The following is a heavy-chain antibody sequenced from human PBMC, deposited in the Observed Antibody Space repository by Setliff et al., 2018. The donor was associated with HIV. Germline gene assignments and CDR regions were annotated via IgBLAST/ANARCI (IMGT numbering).Heavy chain of an antibody. CDR3: ARDTPYSSSWFHWFDP. CDR2: IGSNGGST. Sequence: PGGSLRLSCAASEFTFSTYAMSWVRQAPGKGLEWVSVIGSNGGSTYYADSVKGRFTVSRDNSKNTLYLQMNSLRAEDTAVYYCARDTPYSSSWFHWFDPWGQGTLVTVSS. J-gene: IGHJ5*02. CDR1: EFTFSTYA. V-gene: IGHV3-23*01. D-gene: IGHD6-13*01.